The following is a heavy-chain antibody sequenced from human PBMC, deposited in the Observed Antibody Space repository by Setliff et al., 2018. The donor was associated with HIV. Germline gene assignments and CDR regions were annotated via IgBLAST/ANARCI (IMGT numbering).Heavy chain of an antibody. CDR1: GGSISSGNYY. V-gene: IGHV4-61*09. D-gene: IGHD6-6*01. CDR2: IYTSGST. Sequence: KTSETLSLTCNVSGGSISSGNYYWSWIRLPAGKGLEWVGHIYTSGSTNYNPSLKSRVTILVDMSKNQFSLKLSSVTAADTAVYYCARVPSIAARPDGDHWGQGILVTVSS. CDR3: ARVPSIAARPDGDH. J-gene: IGHJ4*02.